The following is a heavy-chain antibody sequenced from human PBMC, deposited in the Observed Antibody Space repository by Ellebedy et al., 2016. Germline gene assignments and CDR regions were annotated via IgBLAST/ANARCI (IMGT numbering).Heavy chain of an antibody. V-gene: IGHV4-4*07. Sequence: SETLSLTCTVSGASTTYYYVSWIRQPAGKGLEWIGRIHTSGGANYNPSLKSRLSMSVDTSKNQFSLKLTSMTAADTAVYYCARDQLYSSGWASFDYWGRGTLVNVSS. D-gene: IGHD6-19*01. J-gene: IGHJ4*02. CDR3: ARDQLYSSGWASFDY. CDR2: IHTSGGA. CDR1: GASTTYYY.